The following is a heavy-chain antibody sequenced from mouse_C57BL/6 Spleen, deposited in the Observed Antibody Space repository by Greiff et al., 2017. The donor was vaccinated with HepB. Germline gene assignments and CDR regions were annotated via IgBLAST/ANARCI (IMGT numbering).Heavy chain of an antibody. V-gene: IGHV1-22*01. CDR1: GYTFTDYN. D-gene: IGHD2-3*01. CDR2: INPNNGGT. CDR3: ASPPIYDGYRDY. Sequence: VQLQQSGPELVKPGASVKMSCKASGYTFTDYNMHWVKQSHGKSLEWIGYINPNNGGTSYNQKFKGKATLTVNKSSSTAYMELRSLTSEESAVYYCASPPIYDGYRDYWGQGTTLTVSS. J-gene: IGHJ2*01.